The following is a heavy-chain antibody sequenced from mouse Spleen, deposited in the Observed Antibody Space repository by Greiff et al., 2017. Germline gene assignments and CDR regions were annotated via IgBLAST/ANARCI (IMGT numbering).Heavy chain of an antibody. V-gene: IGHV2-9-1*01. CDR1: GFSLTSYA. D-gene: IGHD2-4*01. CDR3: ARLPYDYDGTWFAY. CDR2: IWTGGGT. Sequence: VMLVESGPGLVAPSQSLSITCTVSGFSLTSYAISWVRQPPGKGLEWLGVIWTGGGTNYNSALKSRLSISKDNSKSQVFLKMNSLQTDDTARYYCARLPYDYDGTWFAYWGQGTLVTVSA. J-gene: IGHJ3*01.